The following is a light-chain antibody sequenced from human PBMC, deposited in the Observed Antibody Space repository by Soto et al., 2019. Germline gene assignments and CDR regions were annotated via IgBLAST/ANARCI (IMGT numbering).Light chain of an antibody. J-gene: IGKJ5*01. CDR2: AAS. V-gene: IGKV1-12*01. Sequence: DIQVTHSPSSVSASVVERVTITFRASQYIAGYLAWYQHKPGKAPKLLIYAASSLQSGVPSRFSSSGSGTDFTLTISSLQPEDFATYYCQKANSFPITFGQGTRLEIK. CDR1: QYIAGY. CDR3: QKANSFPIT.